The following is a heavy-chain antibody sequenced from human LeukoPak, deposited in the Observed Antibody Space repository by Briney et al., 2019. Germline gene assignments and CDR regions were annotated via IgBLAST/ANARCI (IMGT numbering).Heavy chain of an antibody. D-gene: IGHD7-27*01. CDR1: GFTFSSYA. V-gene: IGHV3-64*01. CDR3: ASWAGY. Sequence: GGSLRFSCAASGFTFSSYAMHWVRQAPGKGLEYVSAISSNGGSTYYANSVKGRFTISRDNSKNTLYLQMGSLRAEDMAVYYCASWAGYWGQGTLVTVSS. CDR2: ISSNGGST. J-gene: IGHJ4*02.